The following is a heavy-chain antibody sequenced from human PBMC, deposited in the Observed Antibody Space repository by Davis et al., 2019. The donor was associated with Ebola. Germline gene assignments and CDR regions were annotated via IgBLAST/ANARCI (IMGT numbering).Heavy chain of an antibody. CDR2: INHSGST. D-gene: IGHD1-1*01. CDR1: GGSFRGYY. J-gene: IGHJ6*02. Sequence: SETLSLTCAVYGGSFRGYYWSWIRQPPGKGLEWIGEINHSGSTNYNPSLKSRVTISVDTSKNQFSLKLSSVTAADTAVYYCNWAYYYYGMDVWGQGTTVTVSS. V-gene: IGHV4-34*03. CDR3: NWAYYYYGMDV.